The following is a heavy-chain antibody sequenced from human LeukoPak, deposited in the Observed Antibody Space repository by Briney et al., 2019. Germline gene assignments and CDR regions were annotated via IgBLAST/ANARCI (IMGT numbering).Heavy chain of an antibody. Sequence: ASVKVSCEASGYTFTTHGISWVRQAPGQGLEWMGWISAYNGNTNYAQKFQGRLTMTTDTSTRTAYMELTSLRSDDTAGYYCARGGYRYGDAFYYWGQGTLVTVSS. CDR1: GYTFTTHG. CDR2: ISAYNGNT. V-gene: IGHV1-18*01. D-gene: IGHD5-18*01. CDR3: ARGGYRYGDAFYY. J-gene: IGHJ4*02.